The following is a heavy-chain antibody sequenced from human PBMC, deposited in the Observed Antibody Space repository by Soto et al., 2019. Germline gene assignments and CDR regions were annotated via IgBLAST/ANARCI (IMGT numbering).Heavy chain of an antibody. Sequence: SVKVSCKASGGTFSSYASSWVRQAPGQGLEWMGGIIPIFGTANYAQKFQGRVTITADESTSTAYMELSSLRSEDTAVYYCARLGYCSSTSCHVIDPWGQGTLVTVSS. CDR3: ARLGYCSSTSCHVIDP. CDR1: GGTFSSYA. CDR2: IIPIFGTA. J-gene: IGHJ5*02. D-gene: IGHD2-2*01. V-gene: IGHV1-69*13.